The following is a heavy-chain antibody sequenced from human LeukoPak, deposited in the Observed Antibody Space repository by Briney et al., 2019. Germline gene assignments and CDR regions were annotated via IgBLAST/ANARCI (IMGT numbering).Heavy chain of an antibody. V-gene: IGHV4-38-2*01. J-gene: IGHJ4*02. Sequence: SETLSLACAVSGYSINSGYYWGWIRPPPGKGLEWIEIIYHSGSTYYNPSLRSRVTISVDTSKNQFSLKLSSVTAADTAVYYCARQTSYYSGSGSYYPGYYFDYWGQGTLVTVSA. CDR3: ARQTSYYSGSGSYYPGYYFDY. D-gene: IGHD3-10*01. CDR2: IYHSGST. CDR1: GYSINSGYY.